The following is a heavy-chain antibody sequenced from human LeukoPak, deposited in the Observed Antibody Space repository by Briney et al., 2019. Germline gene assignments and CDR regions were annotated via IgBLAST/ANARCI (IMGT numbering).Heavy chain of an antibody. J-gene: IGHJ4*02. Sequence: LTFASAASPLAFSSYAMIWTRSAPLQGREWVLALICGGVSAYYADYAKGRFTISSDNSKNTMYLQMNSLRAEDTAVYYCAKDPIAVAGRDESYRDYWGQGTLVTVSS. D-gene: IGHD6-19*01. V-gene: IGHV3-23*01. CDR2: LICGGVSA. CDR1: PLAFSSYA. CDR3: AKDPIAVAGRDESYRDY.